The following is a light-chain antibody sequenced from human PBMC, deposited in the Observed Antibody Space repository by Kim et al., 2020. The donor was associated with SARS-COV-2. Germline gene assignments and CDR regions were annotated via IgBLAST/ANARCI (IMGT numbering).Light chain of an antibody. CDR3: CSYAGSSTS. V-gene: IGLV2-23*02. CDR1: SSDVGSYNL. CDR2: EVS. Sequence: PGQSIPISCTGTSSDVGSYNLVSWYQQHPGKAPKLMIYEVSKRPSGVSNRFSGSKSGNTASLTISGLQAEDEADYYCCSYAGSSTSFGGGTQLTVL. J-gene: IGLJ2*01.